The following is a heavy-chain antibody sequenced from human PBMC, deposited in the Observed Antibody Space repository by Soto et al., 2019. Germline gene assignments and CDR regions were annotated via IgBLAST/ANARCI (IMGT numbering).Heavy chain of an antibody. CDR2: IWYDGSNK. V-gene: IGHV3-33*01. J-gene: IGHJ4*02. CDR3: ARDLCGSGGSCYLLDY. D-gene: IGHD2-15*01. CDR1: GFTFSSYG. Sequence: PGGSLRLSCAASGFTFSSYGMHWVRQAPGKGLEWVAVIWYDGSNKYYADSVKGRFTISRYNSKNTLYLQMNSLRAEDTAVYYCARDLCGSGGSCYLLDYWGQGTLVTVSS.